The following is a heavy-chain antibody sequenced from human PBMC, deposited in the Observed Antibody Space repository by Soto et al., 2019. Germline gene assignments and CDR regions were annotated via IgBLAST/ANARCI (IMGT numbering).Heavy chain of an antibody. CDR3: ARSPDSSGYYPRWYYYGMDV. CDR1: GGSVISINL. CDR2: IYHSGST. V-gene: IGHV4-4*02. J-gene: IGHJ6*02. D-gene: IGHD3-22*01. Sequence: SETLSLTCAVSGGSVISINLWSWVRQPPGKGLEWIGEIYHSGSTNYNPSLKSVVTISVDKSKNQFSVKLSSVTAADTAVYYCARSPDSSGYYPRWYYYGMDVWCQGTTVS.